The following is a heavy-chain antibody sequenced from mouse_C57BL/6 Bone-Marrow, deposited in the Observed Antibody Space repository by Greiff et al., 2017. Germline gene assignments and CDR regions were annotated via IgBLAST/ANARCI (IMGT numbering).Heavy chain of an antibody. CDR2: IWRGGST. Sequence: VQLQQSGPGLVQPSQSLSITCTVSGFSLTSYGVHWVRQSPGKGLEWLGVIWRGGSTDYNEAFMSRLSITKDNSKSQVFFKMNSLQADDTAIYYCAKNRDYGSSYENFDVWGTGTTVTVSS. CDR1: GFSLTSYG. CDR3: AKNRDYGSSYENFDV. V-gene: IGHV2-5*01. J-gene: IGHJ1*03. D-gene: IGHD1-1*01.